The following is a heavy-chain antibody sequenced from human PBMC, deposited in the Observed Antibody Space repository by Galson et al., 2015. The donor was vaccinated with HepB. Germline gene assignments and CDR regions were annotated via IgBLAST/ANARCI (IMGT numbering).Heavy chain of an antibody. D-gene: IGHD3-10*01. CDR1: GFTFSSYA. CDR3: ARGKITMVRGVTPPHYWFDP. CDR2: ISYDGSNK. V-gene: IGHV3-30*04. Sequence: SLRLSCAASGFTFSSYAMHWVRQAPGKGLEWVAVISYDGSNKYYADSVKGRFTISRDNSKNTLYLQMNSLRAEDTAVYYCARGKITMVRGVTPPHYWFDPWGQGTLVTVSS. J-gene: IGHJ5*02.